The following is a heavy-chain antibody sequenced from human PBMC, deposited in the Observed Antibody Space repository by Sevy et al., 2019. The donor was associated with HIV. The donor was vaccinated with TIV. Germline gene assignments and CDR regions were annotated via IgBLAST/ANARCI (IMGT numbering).Heavy chain of an antibody. CDR1: GFTFSNYA. J-gene: IGHJ4*02. CDR2: IWSDGAYQ. D-gene: IGHD3-22*01. V-gene: IGHV3-33*01. CDR3: ARGGYYYDNAAYYALDS. Sequence: GGSLRLSCAATGFTFSNYAMHWVRQAPGKGMEWVAIIWSDGAYQYHGDSVKGRFTISRDNSKNPLYLQMNNVRVKDTAVYYCARGGYYYDNAAYYALDSWGQGTLVTVSS.